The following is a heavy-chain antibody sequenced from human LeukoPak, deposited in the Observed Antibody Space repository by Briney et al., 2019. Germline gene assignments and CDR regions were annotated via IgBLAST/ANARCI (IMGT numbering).Heavy chain of an antibody. V-gene: IGHV3-23*01. CDR3: VKDLISGDGSWDIDQ. CDR2: LFGSGGGI. CDR1: GFSFSRYA. J-gene: IGHJ4*02. D-gene: IGHD7-27*01. Sequence: GGSLRFSCAASGFSFSRYAMSWVRQTPGKGLEWVSGLFGSGGGISYADSVKGRFTISRDNSRNTVYLQMNDLRDDDTAVYYCVKDLISGDGSWDIDQWGQGTMVTVSS.